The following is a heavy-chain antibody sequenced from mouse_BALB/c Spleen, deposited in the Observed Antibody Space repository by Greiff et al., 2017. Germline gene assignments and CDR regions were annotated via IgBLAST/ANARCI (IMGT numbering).Heavy chain of an antibody. J-gene: IGHJ4*01. V-gene: IGHV1S127*01. D-gene: IGHD2-2*01. Sequence: QVQLQQPGAELVKPGASVKMSCKASGYTFTSYWMHWVKQRPGQGLEWIGVIDPSDSYTSYNQKFKGKATLTVDTSSSTAYMQLSSLTSEDSAVYYCTRSRDYGYDEEAAMDYWGQGTSVTVSS. CDR3: TRSRDYGYDEEAAMDY. CDR1: GYTFTSYW. CDR2: IDPSDSYT.